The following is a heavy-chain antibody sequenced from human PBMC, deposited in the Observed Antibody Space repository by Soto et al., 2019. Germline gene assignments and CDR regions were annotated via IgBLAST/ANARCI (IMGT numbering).Heavy chain of an antibody. J-gene: IGHJ4*02. D-gene: IGHD6-19*01. V-gene: IGHV3-53*02. CDR2: ISSGGGT. CDR1: GFTFADNY. CDR3: VRDSSGSGWFDFDY. Sequence: EVQVVETEGGLIQPGGSLRLSCAISGFTFADNYMSWVRQAPGKGLEWVALISSGGGTYYTDSVRGRFTISRDNSKNTLYLQMDSLTAEDTAIYYCVRDSSGSGWFDFDYGGQGTLVTVAS.